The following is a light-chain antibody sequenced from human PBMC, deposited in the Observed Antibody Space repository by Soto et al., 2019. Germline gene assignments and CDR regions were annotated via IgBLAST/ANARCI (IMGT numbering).Light chain of an antibody. CDR3: SSFKSTSTRL. V-gene: IGLV2-14*01. CDR1: SSDIGSYDY. CDR2: EVT. J-gene: IGLJ1*01. Sequence: QSVLTQPASVSGSPGQSITISCTGTSSDIGSYDYVSWYQQHPGKAPNLIIYEVTDRPSGVSNRFSGSKSGNTASLTISGLQAEDEAHYYCSSFKSTSTRLFGSGTKVTVL.